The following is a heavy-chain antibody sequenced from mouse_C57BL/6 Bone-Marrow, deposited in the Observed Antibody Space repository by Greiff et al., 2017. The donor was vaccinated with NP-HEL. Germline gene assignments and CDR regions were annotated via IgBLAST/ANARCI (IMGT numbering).Heavy chain of an antibody. Sequence: QVQLQQSGAELVRPGASVKLSCKASGYTFTDYYINWVKQRPGQGLEWIARIYPGSGNTYYNEKFKGKATLTAEKSSSTAYMQLSSLTSEDSAVYFCARGGAQATSFDYWGQGTTLTVSS. CDR1: GYTFTDYY. J-gene: IGHJ2*01. D-gene: IGHD3-2*02. CDR3: ARGGAQATSFDY. CDR2: IYPGSGNT. V-gene: IGHV1-76*01.